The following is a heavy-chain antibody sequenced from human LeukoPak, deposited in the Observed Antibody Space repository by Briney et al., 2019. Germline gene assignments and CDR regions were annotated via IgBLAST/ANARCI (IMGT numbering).Heavy chain of an antibody. Sequence: SETLSLTCAVCGGSFSGYYWSWIRQPPRKGLEWIGEINHSGSTNYNPSLKSRITISVDTSKNQFSLKLSSVTAADTAVYYCARGGYYYDSSGYYRPDYYFDYWGQGTLVTVSS. CDR2: INHSGST. D-gene: IGHD3-22*01. J-gene: IGHJ4*02. CDR1: GGSFSGYY. CDR3: ARGGYYYDSSGYYRPDYYFDY. V-gene: IGHV4-34*01.